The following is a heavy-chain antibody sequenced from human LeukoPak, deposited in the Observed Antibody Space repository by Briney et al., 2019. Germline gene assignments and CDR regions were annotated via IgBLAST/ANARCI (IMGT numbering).Heavy chain of an antibody. CDR1: GFTFSTYS. J-gene: IGHJ4*02. V-gene: IGHV3-21*03. D-gene: IGHD5-18*01. CDR3: TTPGSYGFDY. Sequence: GGSLRLSCAASGFTFSTYSMNWVRQVPGKGLEWVSSISSGSTYKYYADSVKGRFTISRDDAKSSVYLQMNSLKTEDTAVYYCTTPGSYGFDYWGQGTLVTVSS. CDR2: ISSGSTYK.